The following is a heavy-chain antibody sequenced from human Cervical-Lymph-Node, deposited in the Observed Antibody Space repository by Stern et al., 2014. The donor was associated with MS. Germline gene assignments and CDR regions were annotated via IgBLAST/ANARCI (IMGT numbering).Heavy chain of an antibody. J-gene: IGHJ3*02. Sequence: VQLAQSGAEVKKSGESLKISCKGAGYSFSSHWIAWVRQKPGKGLEWMGIIYPGDSDTRHSPSFQGHVSISVDKSSSTAYLQWSSLTDSDTAIYYCARQGNYHDSHAFDIWGQGTMVIVSS. CDR3: ARQGNYHDSHAFDI. CDR2: IYPGDSDT. CDR1: GYSFSSHW. V-gene: IGHV5-51*01. D-gene: IGHD3-22*01.